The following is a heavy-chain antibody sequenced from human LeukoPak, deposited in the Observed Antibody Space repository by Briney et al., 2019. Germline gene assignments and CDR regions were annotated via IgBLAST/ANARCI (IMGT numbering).Heavy chain of an antibody. D-gene: IGHD5-18*01. V-gene: IGHV4-59*01. CDR1: GGSISSYY. Sequence: SETLSLTCTVSGGSISSYYWSWIRQPPGKGLEWIGYIYYSGSTNYNPSLKSRVTISVDTSKNQFSLKLSSVTAADTAVYYCARDLGYSYALDYWGQGTLVTVSS. J-gene: IGHJ4*02. CDR2: IYYSGST. CDR3: ARDLGYSYALDY.